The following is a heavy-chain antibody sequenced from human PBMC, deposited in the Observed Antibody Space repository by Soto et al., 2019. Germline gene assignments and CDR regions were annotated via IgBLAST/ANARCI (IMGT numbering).Heavy chain of an antibody. Sequence: EVQLLESGGGLVQPGGSLEVSCRASGFNFGNYAMSWVRQAPGKGPEWVSSVGGDASDTHYADSGRGRFTISRDISKNALYPHMNSRRAEDTAIYFCAKDFIRTNSIYDPFDIWGQGTTVAVSS. CDR3: AKDFIRTNSIYDPFDI. CDR1: GFNFGNYA. D-gene: IGHD2-21*01. V-gene: IGHV3-23*01. CDR2: VGGDASDT. J-gene: IGHJ3*02.